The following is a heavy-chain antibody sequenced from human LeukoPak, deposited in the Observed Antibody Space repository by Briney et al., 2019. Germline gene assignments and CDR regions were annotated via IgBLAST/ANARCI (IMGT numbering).Heavy chain of an antibody. CDR1: GFTFSDTW. J-gene: IGHJ4*02. CDR3: ARDWFHAIDY. D-gene: IGHD2/OR15-2a*01. V-gene: IGHV3-74*01. Sequence: QSGGSLRLSCAASGFTFSDTWMHWVRQAPGEGLVWVSRIRSDGSDTRYAESVKGRFTISRDNAENTLYLQMNSLRAEDTAVYYCARDWFHAIDYWGQGTLVTVSS. CDR2: IRSDGSDT.